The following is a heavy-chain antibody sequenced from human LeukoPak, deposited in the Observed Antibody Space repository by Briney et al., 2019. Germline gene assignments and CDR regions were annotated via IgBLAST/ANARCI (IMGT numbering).Heavy chain of an antibody. CDR2: IYYSGST. J-gene: IGHJ4*02. Sequence: SETLSLTCTVSGGSISSSSYYWGWIRQPPGKGLEWIGSIYYSGSTYYNPSLKSRVTISVDTSKNQFSLKLSSVTAADTAVYYCARQISSGWYYFDYWGQGTLVTVSS. CDR3: ARQISSGWYYFDY. D-gene: IGHD6-19*01. V-gene: IGHV4-39*01. CDR1: GGSISSSSYY.